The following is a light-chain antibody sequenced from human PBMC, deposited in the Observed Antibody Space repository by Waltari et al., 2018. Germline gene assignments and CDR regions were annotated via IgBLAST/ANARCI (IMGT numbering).Light chain of an antibody. CDR2: DFS. Sequence: QSALTQPASVSGSPGQSITISCAGTSSDIGSYNFVSWYQQHPGKSPKLIIYDFSNRPSGVSGRFSGSKSGNTASLTISGLQADDEATYYCNSYTTGSSLTVIFGGGTKLTVL. CDR3: NSYTTGSSLTVI. J-gene: IGLJ2*01. V-gene: IGLV2-14*01. CDR1: SSDIGSYNF.